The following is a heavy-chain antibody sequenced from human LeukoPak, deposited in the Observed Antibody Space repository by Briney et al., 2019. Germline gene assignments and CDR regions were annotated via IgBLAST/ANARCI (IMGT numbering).Heavy chain of an antibody. CDR3: ARSGLDYYGSGTYSLFQY. CDR2: INISGST. D-gene: IGHD3-10*01. V-gene: IGHV4-4*07. J-gene: IGHJ4*02. Sequence: SETLSLTCTVSGGSISGYYWSWIRQPAGKGLEWIGRINISGSTNYNPSLKSRVTMSVDTSTKQVSLQLSSVTAADTAVYYCARSGLDYYGSGTYSLFQYWGQGTLVTVSS. CDR1: GGSISGYY.